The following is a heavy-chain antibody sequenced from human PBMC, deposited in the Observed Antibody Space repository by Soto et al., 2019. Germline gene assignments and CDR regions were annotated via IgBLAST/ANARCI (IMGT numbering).Heavy chain of an antibody. V-gene: IGHV4-31*03. CDR2: IYYSGST. Sequence: QVQLQESGPGLVKPSQTLSLTCTVSGGSISSGGCYWSWILQHPGKGLEWIGYIYYSGSTYYNPSIKSRVTISVDTSKNQCSLKLSSVTAADTAVYYCARKNIVVVVAADNWFDPWGQGTLVTVSS. CDR1: GGSISSGGCY. D-gene: IGHD2-15*01. CDR3: ARKNIVVVVAADNWFDP. J-gene: IGHJ5*02.